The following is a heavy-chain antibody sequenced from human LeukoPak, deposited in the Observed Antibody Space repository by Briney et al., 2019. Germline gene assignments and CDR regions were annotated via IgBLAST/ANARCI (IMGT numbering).Heavy chain of an antibody. D-gene: IGHD6-13*01. CDR3: TRGLEQLKFYGMDV. CDR2: INHSGRS. CDR1: GGSFSGYY. J-gene: IGHJ6*04. V-gene: IGHV4-34*01. Sequence: SETLSLTCAVYGGSFSGYYWTWIRQPPGKGLEWIGEINHSGRSNYNPSLKSRVTISVDTSKNQFSLTLSSVTAADTAVYYCTRGLEQLKFYGMDVWGKGTTVTVSS.